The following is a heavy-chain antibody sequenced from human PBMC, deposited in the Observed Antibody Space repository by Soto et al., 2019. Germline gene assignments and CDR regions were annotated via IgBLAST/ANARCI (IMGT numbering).Heavy chain of an antibody. V-gene: IGHV5-51*01. Sequence: GASQKISCKASGYSLSFYWIGWVRQMPGNGLEWMAIMYPDDSDIRYSPSFESHVTISADKSTSTAFLQWSSLKSSDTAMYYCATAYVYDFENSNYYRDAFDIWGQGTLVTVSS. CDR1: GYSLSFYW. CDR3: ATAYVYDFENSNYYRDAFDI. D-gene: IGHD3-22*01. J-gene: IGHJ3*02. CDR2: MYPDDSDI.